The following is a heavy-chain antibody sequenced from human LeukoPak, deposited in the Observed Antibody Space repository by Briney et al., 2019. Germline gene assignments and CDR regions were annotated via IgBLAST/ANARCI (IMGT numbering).Heavy chain of an antibody. Sequence: GASVKVSCKASGYIFTDYYMHWVRQAPGQGLEWMGWINPNSGGTNYAQKFQGRVTMTRDTSISTAYMELSRLRSDDTAVYYCARDLLVGDYWGQGTLVTVSS. D-gene: IGHD2-8*02. CDR1: GYIFTDYY. CDR2: INPNSGGT. V-gene: IGHV1-2*02. J-gene: IGHJ4*02. CDR3: ARDLLVGDY.